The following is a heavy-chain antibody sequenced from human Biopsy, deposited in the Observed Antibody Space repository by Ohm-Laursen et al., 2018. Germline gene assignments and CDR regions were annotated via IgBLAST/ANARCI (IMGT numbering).Heavy chain of an antibody. CDR2: INHSGST. D-gene: IGHD3-10*01. V-gene: IGHV4-34*01. CDR1: GGSFSGYY. J-gene: IGHJ5*02. CDR3: ARGLPRIAPMVRGRRTWFDP. Sequence: GTLSLTCAVYGGSFSGYYWSWIRQPPGKGLEWIGEINHSGSTNYNPSLKSRVTISVDTSKNQFSLNLYSVTAADTAVYFCARGLPRIAPMVRGRRTWFDPWGQGTLVTVSS.